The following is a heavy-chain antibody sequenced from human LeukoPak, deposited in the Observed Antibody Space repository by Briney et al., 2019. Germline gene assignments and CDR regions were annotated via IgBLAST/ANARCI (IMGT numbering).Heavy chain of an antibody. CDR2: IWYDGSNK. V-gene: IGHV3-33*01. D-gene: IGHD2-2*01. CDR1: GFTFSSYG. Sequence: GGSLRLSCAASGFTFSSYGMHWVRQAPGKGLEWVAVIWYDGSNKYYADSVKGRFTISRDNSKNTLYLQMNSLRAEDTAVYYCASCSSTSCYGSPDAFDIWGQGTMVTVSS. J-gene: IGHJ3*02. CDR3: ASCSSTSCYGSPDAFDI.